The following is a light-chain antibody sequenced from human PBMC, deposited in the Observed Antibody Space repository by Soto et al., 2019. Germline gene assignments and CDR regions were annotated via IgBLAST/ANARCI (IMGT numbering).Light chain of an antibody. Sequence: QMPHSACSLSASIVSRSAINVRSSPIIDKNLNLDQQTPGKASNLLIYATSTLQNGVPSRFSGSGSGTDFTLTVNSLQPEDFAVYFCQQSYSSPWKFGLGTTVDIK. CDR1: PIIDKN. CDR2: ATS. CDR3: QQSYSSPWK. V-gene: IGKV1-39*01. J-gene: IGKJ1*01.